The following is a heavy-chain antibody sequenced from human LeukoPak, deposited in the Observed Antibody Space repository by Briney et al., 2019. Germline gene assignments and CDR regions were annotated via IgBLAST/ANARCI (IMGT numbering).Heavy chain of an antibody. CDR3: ARYLGSGWYDYYYYYGMDV. D-gene: IGHD6-19*01. J-gene: IGHJ6*02. Sequence: PSETLSLTCTVSGGSISSSSYYWGWIRQPPGKGLEWIGSIYYSGSTYYNPSLKSRVTISVDTSKNQFSLKLSSVTAADTAVNYCARYLGSGWYDYYYYYGMDVWGQGTTVTVSS. CDR1: GGSISSSSYY. CDR2: IYYSGST. V-gene: IGHV4-39*01.